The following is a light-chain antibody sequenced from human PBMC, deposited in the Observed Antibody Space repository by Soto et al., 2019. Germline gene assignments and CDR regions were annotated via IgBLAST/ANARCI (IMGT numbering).Light chain of an antibody. V-gene: IGKV3-20*01. CDR2: ATS. CDR3: HQFGYSPRT. Sequence: EIVLTQSPGTLSLSPGGTATLSCRASRTVNSDYLAWFQQRPGQAPRLLIFATSRRATDIPDRFSGSGSGTDFTLAIRRLEPEDFAVYYCHQFGYSPRTFGQGTKVDI. CDR1: RTVNSDY. J-gene: IGKJ1*01.